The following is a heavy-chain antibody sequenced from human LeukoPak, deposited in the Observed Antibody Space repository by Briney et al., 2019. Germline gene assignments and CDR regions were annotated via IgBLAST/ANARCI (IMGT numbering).Heavy chain of an antibody. CDR3: ARGIEALYSSGWGDAFDI. J-gene: IGHJ3*02. CDR1: GGSISSGSYY. D-gene: IGHD6-19*01. CDR2: IYTSGST. V-gene: IGHV4-61*02. Sequence: SQTLSLNCTVSGGSISSGSYYWSWIRQPAGKGLEWIGRIYTSGSTNYNPSLKSRVTISVDTSKNQFSLKLSSVTAADTAVYYCARGIEALYSSGWGDAFDIWGQGTMVTVSS.